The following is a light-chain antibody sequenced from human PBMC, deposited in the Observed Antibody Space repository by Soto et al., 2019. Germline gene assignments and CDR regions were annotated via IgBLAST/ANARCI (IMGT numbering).Light chain of an antibody. V-gene: IGKV3-20*01. CDR1: QSVSSSY. CDR3: QQYGLSPRT. CDR2: ASS. Sequence: DIVLTQSPGTLSLYPGERATLSCRASQSVSSSYLAWYQQKPGQAPRLFIYASSIRATGIPDRFSGSGSGTDFTLTISRLEPEDFAVYYCQQYGLSPRTFGRGTKGEIK. J-gene: IGKJ1*01.